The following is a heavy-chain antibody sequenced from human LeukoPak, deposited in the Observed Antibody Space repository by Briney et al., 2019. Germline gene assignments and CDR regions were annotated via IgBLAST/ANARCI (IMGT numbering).Heavy chain of an antibody. D-gene: IGHD3-10*01. V-gene: IGHV3-21*05. J-gene: IGHJ4*02. CDR2: ISSTSADI. CDR3: ARRGPYFDY. CDR1: GFIFSNHG. Sequence: GGSLRLSCTASGFIFSNHGMNWVRQAPGKGLEWISYISSTSADIYYVGSVKGRFTISRDNAKNSLYLQMNSLRAEDTAIYYCARRGPYFDYWGQGILVTVSS.